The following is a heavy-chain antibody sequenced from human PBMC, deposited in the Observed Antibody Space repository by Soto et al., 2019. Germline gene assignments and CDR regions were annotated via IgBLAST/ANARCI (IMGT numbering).Heavy chain of an antibody. CDR2: ISHDGGNR. CDR3: AKDFHCSAGSCYTDWLDP. Sequence: GGSLRLSCAASGFSFSSYGMHWVRQAPGKGLEWVAVISHDGGNRYYGDSVKDRFSISRDNSKNTLYLLMNSLRAEDTALYYCAKDFHCSAGSCYTDWLDPWGQGTLVTVSS. D-gene: IGHD2-15*01. V-gene: IGHV3-30*18. CDR1: GFSFSSYG. J-gene: IGHJ5*02.